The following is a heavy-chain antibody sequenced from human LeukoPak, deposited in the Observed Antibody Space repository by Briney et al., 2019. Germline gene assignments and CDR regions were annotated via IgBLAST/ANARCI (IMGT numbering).Heavy chain of an antibody. D-gene: IGHD3-22*01. CDR2: ISYDGSNK. CDR1: GFTFSSYA. J-gene: IGHJ4*02. V-gene: IGHV3-30-3*01. CDR3: ARDYYDSSGRFDY. Sequence: GGSLRLSCAASGFTFSSYAMSWVRQAPGKGLEWVAVISYDGSNKYYADSVKGRFTISRDNSKNTLYLQMNSLRAEDTAVYYCARDYYDSSGRFDYWGQGTLVTVSS.